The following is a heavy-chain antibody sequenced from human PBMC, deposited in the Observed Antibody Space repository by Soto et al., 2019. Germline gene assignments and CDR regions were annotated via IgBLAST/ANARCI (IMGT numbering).Heavy chain of an antibody. D-gene: IGHD2-15*01. CDR3: ARRQSSPSFDP. Sequence: QLQLQESGPGLVKPSETLSLTCTVSGGYISSSSDYWGWIRQPPGKGLEWIGNVYYSGTTYYNPSRKTRVTISVDTYKNHFSLKLSSVTAADTAVYYCARRQSSPSFDPWGQGTLVTVSS. J-gene: IGHJ5*02. CDR1: GGYISSSSDY. CDR2: VYYSGTT. V-gene: IGHV4-39*02.